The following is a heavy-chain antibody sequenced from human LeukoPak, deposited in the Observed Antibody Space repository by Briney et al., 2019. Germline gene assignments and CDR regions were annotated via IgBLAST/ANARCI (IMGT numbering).Heavy chain of an antibody. V-gene: IGHV3-48*01. J-gene: IGHJ5*02. CDR3: ARDVGYRSWFDP. D-gene: IGHD5-18*01. CDR2: ITGSATTT. CDR1: GFTFNTFG. Sequence: GGSLRLSCATSGFTFNTFGMHWVRQAPGKGLEWVSYITGSATTTYYADSVKGRFPISRDNGKNSLYLQMNSLRAEDTSVYYCARDVGYRSWFDPWGQGTLVIVSS.